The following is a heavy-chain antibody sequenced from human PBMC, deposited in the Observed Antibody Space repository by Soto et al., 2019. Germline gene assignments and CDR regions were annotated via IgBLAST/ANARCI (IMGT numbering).Heavy chain of an antibody. CDR3: AKAPGRYCSGGSCYPYYFDY. D-gene: IGHD2-15*01. J-gene: IGHJ4*02. V-gene: IGHV3-9*01. CDR2: ISWNSGSI. CDR1: GFTFDDYA. Sequence: EVQLVESGGGLVQPGRSLRLSCAASGFTFDDYAMNWVRQAPGKGLEWVSGISWNSGSIGYADSVKGRFTISRDNAKNSLYLQMNSLRAEDTALYYCAKAPGRYCSGGSCYPYYFDYWGQGTLVTVFS.